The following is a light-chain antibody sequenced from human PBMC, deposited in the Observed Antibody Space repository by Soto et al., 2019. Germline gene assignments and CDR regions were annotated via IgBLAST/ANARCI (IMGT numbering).Light chain of an antibody. CDR3: QKYNSAPHT. V-gene: IGKV1-27*01. CDR2: AAS. Sequence: DIQMTQSPSSLSASVGDRVTITCRTSQDISNYLAWYQQKPGKVPKLLIYAASTLQPGVPSRFSGGGSGPDFSLTISSLQPEDVATYYCQKYNSAPHTFGGGTKVVIQ. J-gene: IGKJ4*01. CDR1: QDISNY.